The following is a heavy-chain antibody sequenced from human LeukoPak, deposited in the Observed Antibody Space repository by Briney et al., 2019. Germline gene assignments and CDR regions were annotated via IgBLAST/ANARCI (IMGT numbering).Heavy chain of an antibody. D-gene: IGHD3-10*01. CDR3: ARGAAGKTGHYYMDV. CDR2: IKQDGSEK. J-gene: IGHJ6*03. V-gene: IGHV3-7*01. Sequence: PGGSLRLSCAASGFTFSSYGMHWVRQAPGKGLEWVANIKQDGSEKYYVDSVKGRFTISRDNAKNSLYLQMNSLRAEDTAVYYCARGAAGKTGHYYMDVWGKGTTVTVSS. CDR1: GFTFSSYG.